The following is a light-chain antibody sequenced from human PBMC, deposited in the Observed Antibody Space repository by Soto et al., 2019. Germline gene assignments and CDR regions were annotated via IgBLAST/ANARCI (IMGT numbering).Light chain of an antibody. Sequence: AIQMTQSPSSLSASVGDRVTITCRASQDIRNDLGWYQEKPRQAPKLLIYAASNLQSGVPSRFSGSGSGTDFTLTISSMQPEDFANYYCLQDYNYPWKFGQGTNVE. CDR2: AAS. V-gene: IGKV1-6*01. CDR3: LQDYNYPWK. CDR1: QDIRND. J-gene: IGKJ1*01.